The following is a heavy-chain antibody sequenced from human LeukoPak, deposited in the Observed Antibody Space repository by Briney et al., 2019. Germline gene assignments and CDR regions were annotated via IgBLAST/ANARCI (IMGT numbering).Heavy chain of an antibody. CDR2: IYTSGST. CDR3: VREWTGTTGNWFDP. V-gene: IGHV4-4*07. Sequence: SETLSLTCTVSGGSISSYYWSWIRQPAGKGLEWIGRIYTSGSTNYNPSLKSRVTMSVDTSKNQFSLKLSSVTAADTAVYYCVREWTGTTGNWFDPWGQGTLVTVSS. CDR1: GGSISSYY. D-gene: IGHD1-7*01. J-gene: IGHJ5*02.